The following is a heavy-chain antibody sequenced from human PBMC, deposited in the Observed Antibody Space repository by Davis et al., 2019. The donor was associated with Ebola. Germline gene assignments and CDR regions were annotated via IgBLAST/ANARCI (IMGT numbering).Heavy chain of an antibody. CDR3: ARGGPVVYYYDSSGYLEDLDY. CDR1: GFTFSSYA. CDR2: ISYDGSNK. J-gene: IGHJ4*02. D-gene: IGHD3-22*01. Sequence: PGGSLRLSCAASGFTFSSYAMHWVRQAPGKGLEWVAVISYDGSNKYYADSVKGRFTISRDNSKNTLYLQMNSLRAEDTAVYYCARGGPVVYYYDSSGYLEDLDYWGQGTLVTVSS. V-gene: IGHV3-30-3*01.